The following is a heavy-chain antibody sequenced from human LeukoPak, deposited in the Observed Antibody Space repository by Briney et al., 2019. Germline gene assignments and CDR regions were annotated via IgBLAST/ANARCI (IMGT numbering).Heavy chain of an antibody. CDR2: IIPIFGTA. Sequence: GASVKVSCKASGGTFSSYAISWVRQAPGQGLEWMGGIIPIFGTANYAQKFQGRVTITTDESTSTAYMELSSLRSEDTAVYYCATGDGDQETYYFDYWGQGTLVTVSS. CDR3: ATGDGDQETYYFDY. D-gene: IGHD4-17*01. V-gene: IGHV1-69*05. CDR1: GGTFSSYA. J-gene: IGHJ4*02.